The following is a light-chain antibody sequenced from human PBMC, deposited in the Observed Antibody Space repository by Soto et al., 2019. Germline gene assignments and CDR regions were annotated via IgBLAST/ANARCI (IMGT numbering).Light chain of an antibody. V-gene: IGKV3-20*01. CDR1: QSISSSF. CDR2: GAS. J-gene: IGKJ5*01. Sequence: EIVLPQSPGILSLSAGERASLSCGSSQSISSSFLAWYQQKPGQAPRLLIYGASSRATGIPDRFSGTGSETDFTLTISRLEPEDFAVYYCQQYDNSPITFGQGTRLEIK. CDR3: QQYDNSPIT.